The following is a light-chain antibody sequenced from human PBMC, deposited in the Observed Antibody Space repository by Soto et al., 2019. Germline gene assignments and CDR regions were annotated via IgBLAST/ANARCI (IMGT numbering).Light chain of an antibody. CDR3: QQYNSYPLT. CDR2: KAS. V-gene: IGKV1-5*03. J-gene: IGKJ4*01. Sequence: DIQMTQSPSTLSASVGDRVTITCRASQSISSWLAWYQQKPGKAPKLVIYKASSLESGVPSRFSGSGSGTEFTLTISSLQPDDFATSYCQQYNSYPLTFGGGTKVDIK. CDR1: QSISSW.